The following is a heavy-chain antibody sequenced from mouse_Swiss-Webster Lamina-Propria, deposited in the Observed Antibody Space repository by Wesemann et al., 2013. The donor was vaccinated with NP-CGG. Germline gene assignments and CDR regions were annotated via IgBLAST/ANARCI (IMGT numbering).Heavy chain of an antibody. CDR1: GYTFSSYW. D-gene: IGHD2-14*01. CDR3: ARAYYRYEDYAMDY. V-gene: IGHV1-9*01. J-gene: IGHJ4*01. Sequence: QVQLQQSGAELMKPGASVKISCKATGYTFSSYWIEWVKQRPGHGLEWIGEILPGSGSTNYNEKFKGKATFTADTSSNTAYMQLSSLTSEDSAVYYCARAYYRYEDYAMDYWGQGTSVTVSS. CDR2: ILPGSGST.